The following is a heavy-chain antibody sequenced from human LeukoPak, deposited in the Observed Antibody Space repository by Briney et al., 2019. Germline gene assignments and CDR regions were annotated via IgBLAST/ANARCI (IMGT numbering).Heavy chain of an antibody. J-gene: IGHJ4*02. CDR3: ARWLSGSGKRWIDY. CDR2: INHSGST. V-gene: IGHV4-34*01. CDR1: GGSFSGYY. Sequence: SETLSLTCAVYGGSFSGYYWSWIRQPPGKGLEWIGEINHSGSTDYNPSLKSRVTISVDTSKNQFSLKLSSVTAADTAVYYCARWLSGSGKRWIDYWGQGTLVTVSS. D-gene: IGHD5-24*01.